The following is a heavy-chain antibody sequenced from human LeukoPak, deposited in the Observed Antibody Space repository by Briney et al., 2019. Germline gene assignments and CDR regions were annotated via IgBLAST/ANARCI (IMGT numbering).Heavy chain of an antibody. J-gene: IGHJ4*02. D-gene: IGHD1-26*01. CDR1: GYSISSAYY. CDR2: IYYSGST. CDR3: ARMGPGGIVGATPFDY. Sequence: PSETLSLTCTVSGYSISSAYYWGWIRQPPGKGLEWIGSIYYSGSTYYNPSLKSRVTISVDTSKNQFSLKLSSVTAADTAVYYCARMGPGGIVGATPFDYWGQGTLVTVSS. V-gene: IGHV4-38-2*02.